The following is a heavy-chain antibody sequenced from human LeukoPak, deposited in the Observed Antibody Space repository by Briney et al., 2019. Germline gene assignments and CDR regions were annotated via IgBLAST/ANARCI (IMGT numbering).Heavy chain of an antibody. D-gene: IGHD2-2*01. V-gene: IGHV3-48*04. CDR1: GFTFSTYS. CDR2: ISFSSSTI. Sequence: GGSLRLSCAASGFTFSTYSMNWVRQAPGKGLEWLSYISFSSSTIYYADSVKGRFTISRDNAKNSLYLQMNSLRAEDTAVYYCARDSQLYYFDYWGQGTLVTVSS. CDR3: ARDSQLYYFDY. J-gene: IGHJ4*02.